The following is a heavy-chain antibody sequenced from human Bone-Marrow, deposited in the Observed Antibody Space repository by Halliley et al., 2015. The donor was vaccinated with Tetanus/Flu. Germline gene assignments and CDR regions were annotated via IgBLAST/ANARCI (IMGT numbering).Heavy chain of an antibody. CDR3: ARDPVATAMAFFAY. CDR1: GFSFSNHA. D-gene: IGHD5-18*01. J-gene: IGHJ4*02. Sequence: SLRLSCVASGFSFSNHAIHWVRQAPGKGLEWVASIWYDETHKNYVDSVKGRFTISRDNSKNTLYLQMNSLSAEDTAVYYCARDPVATAMAFFAYWGQGTLVTVSS. CDR2: IWYDETHK. V-gene: IGHV3-33*01.